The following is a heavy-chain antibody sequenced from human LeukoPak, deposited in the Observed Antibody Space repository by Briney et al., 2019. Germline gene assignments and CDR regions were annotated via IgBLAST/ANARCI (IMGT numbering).Heavy chain of an antibody. J-gene: IGHJ5*02. CDR3: AREQSSSWYSWFDP. CDR1: GFAFNSQT. V-gene: IGHV3-33*08. CDR2: IWYDGSNK. Sequence: SGGSLRLSCAASGFAFNSQTMSWVRQAPGKGLEWVAVIWYDGSNKYYADSVKGRFTISRDNSKNTLYLQMNSLRAEDTAVYYCAREQSSSWYSWFDPWGQGTLVTVSS. D-gene: IGHD6-13*01.